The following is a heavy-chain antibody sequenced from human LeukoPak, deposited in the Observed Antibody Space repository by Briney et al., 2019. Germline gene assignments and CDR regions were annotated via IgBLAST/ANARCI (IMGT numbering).Heavy chain of an antibody. V-gene: IGHV3-23*01. CDR2: ITGSDDNT. Sequence: GGSLRLSCAGSGFTFSSYAMSWVRQAPGKGLEWVSVITGSDDNTYYADSVKGRFTISGDNSKNTLDLQMNSLRADDTAIYYCAKCMYSGHRRNIFDYWGQGTLVTVSS. CDR3: AKCMYSGHRRNIFDY. CDR1: GFTFSSYA. J-gene: IGHJ4*02. D-gene: IGHD1-26*01.